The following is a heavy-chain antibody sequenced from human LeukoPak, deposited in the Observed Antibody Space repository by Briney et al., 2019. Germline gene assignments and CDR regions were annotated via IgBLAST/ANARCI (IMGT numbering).Heavy chain of an antibody. CDR3: ARDYGSGSRYYYGMDV. Sequence: SETLSLTCTVSGYSISSSYYWSWIRQPPGKGLEWIGYIYYSGSTNYNPSLKSRVTISVDTSKNQFSLKLSSVTAADTAVYYCARDYGSGSRYYYGMDVWGQGTTVTVSS. CDR2: IYYSGST. D-gene: IGHD3-10*01. CDR1: GYSISSSYY. V-gene: IGHV4-61*01. J-gene: IGHJ6*02.